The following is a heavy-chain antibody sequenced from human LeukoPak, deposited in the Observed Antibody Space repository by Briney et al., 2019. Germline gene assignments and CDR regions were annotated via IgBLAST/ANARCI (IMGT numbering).Heavy chain of an antibody. CDR3: ASSITMVRGVIPYFDY. CDR2: IKQDGSEK. CDR1: GFSFSSYW. J-gene: IGHJ4*02. Sequence: GGSLRLSCAASGFSFSSYWMSWVRQAPGKGLEWVANIKQDGSEKFYVDSVKGRFTISRDNAKNSQHLQMDSLRDDDTALYYCASSITMVRGVIPYFDYWGQGTLVTVSS. D-gene: IGHD3-10*01. V-gene: IGHV3-7*02.